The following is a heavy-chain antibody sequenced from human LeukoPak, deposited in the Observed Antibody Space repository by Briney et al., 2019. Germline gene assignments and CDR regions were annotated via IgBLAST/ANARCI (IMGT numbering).Heavy chain of an antibody. Sequence: MHGGALEIFCKGSGYNFNSYWIDRVRPVPGKGLEWMGIIYPGDSDTRYSPSFQGQVTISADKSISTAYLQWSSLKASDTAMYYCARLLDDLSYGGNGAVDYWGQGTLVTVSS. CDR2: IYPGDSDT. CDR3: ARLLDDLSYGGNGAVDY. J-gene: IGHJ4*02. CDR1: GYNFNSYW. V-gene: IGHV5-51*01. D-gene: IGHD4-23*01.